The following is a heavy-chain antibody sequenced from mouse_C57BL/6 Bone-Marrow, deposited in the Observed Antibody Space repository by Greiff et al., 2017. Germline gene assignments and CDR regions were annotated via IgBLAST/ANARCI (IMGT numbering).Heavy chain of an antibody. CDR3: AREAIYYGYLYAMDY. CDR1: GYSITSGYY. Sequence: DVQLQESGPGLVKPSQSLSLTCSVTGYSITSGYYWNWIRQFPGNKLEWMGYISYDGSNNYNPSLKNRISITRDTSKNQFFLKLNSVTTEDTATYYCAREAIYYGYLYAMDYWGQGTSVTVSS. CDR2: ISYDGSN. V-gene: IGHV3-6*01. D-gene: IGHD2-2*01. J-gene: IGHJ4*01.